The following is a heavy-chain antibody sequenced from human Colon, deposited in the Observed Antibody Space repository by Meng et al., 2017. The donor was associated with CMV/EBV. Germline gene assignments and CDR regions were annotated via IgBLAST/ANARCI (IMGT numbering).Heavy chain of an antibody. CDR3: ARGRLDCNSMSCHRYYLDD. CDR2: ISAYNGNT. CDR1: GFPFTSYS. D-gene: IGHD2/OR15-2a*01. J-gene: IGHJ4*02. Sequence: ASVKVSCKASGFPFTSYSFTWVRQAPGQGLEWLGWISAYNGNTNYAQIVQGRVTMTTDPSTTTAYMELSSLRSDDTAIYYCARGRLDCNSMSCHRYYLDDWGQGTLVTVSS. V-gene: IGHV1-18*04.